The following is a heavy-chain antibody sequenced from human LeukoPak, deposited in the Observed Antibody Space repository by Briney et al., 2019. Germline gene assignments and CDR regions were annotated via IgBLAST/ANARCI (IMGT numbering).Heavy chain of an antibody. D-gene: IGHD3-10*01. J-gene: IGHJ5*02. CDR3: AITYYYGSGSDQGWWFDP. Sequence: SVKVSCKASGGTFSSYAINWVRQAPGQGLEWMGGIIAIFGTGNYAQKFQGRVTITADESTSTAYMELSSLRSEDTAVYYCAITYYYGSGSDQGWWFDPWGQGTLVTVSS. V-gene: IGHV1-69*13. CDR1: GGTFSSYA. CDR2: IIAIFGTG.